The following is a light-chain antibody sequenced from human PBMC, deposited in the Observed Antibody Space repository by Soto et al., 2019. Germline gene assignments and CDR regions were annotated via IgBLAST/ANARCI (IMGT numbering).Light chain of an antibody. CDR3: KQSDSGLT. J-gene: IGKJ4*01. V-gene: IGKV1-12*01. Sequence: DIQMTQSPSSVSASVGDRVTITCRSSQCISSWLAWYQHKXXXAPXLLXYAASSVQSGFPSRFSGSGAGKDFTLTISSLQNEDFATYYCKQSDSGLTFGGGTKV. CDR1: QCISSW. CDR2: AAS.